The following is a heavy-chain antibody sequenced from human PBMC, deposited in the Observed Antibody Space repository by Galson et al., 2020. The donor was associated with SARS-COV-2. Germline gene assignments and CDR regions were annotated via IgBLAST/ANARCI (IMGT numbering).Heavy chain of an antibody. CDR2: IKQDGSEK. V-gene: IGHV3-7*01. J-gene: IGHJ4*02. CDR3: ARGDIMITFGVVIAIPTALGY. CDR1: GFTFSSYW. Sequence: GGSLRLSCAASGFTFSSYWMSWVRQAPGKGLEWVANIKQDGSEKYYVDSVKGRFTISRDNAKNSLYLQMNSLRAEDTAVYYCARGDIMITFGVVIAIPTALGYWGQGTLVTVSS. D-gene: IGHD3-16*02.